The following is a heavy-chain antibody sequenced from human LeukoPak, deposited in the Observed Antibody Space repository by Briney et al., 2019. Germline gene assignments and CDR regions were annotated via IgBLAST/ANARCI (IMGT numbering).Heavy chain of an antibody. V-gene: IGHV3-21*01. J-gene: IGHJ3*02. CDR1: GFTFSSYG. D-gene: IGHD3-16*01. CDR3: ARARGRSINDAFDI. CDR2: ISSSSSYI. Sequence: PGGSLRLSCAASGFTFSSYGMSWVRQAPGKGLEWVSSISSSSSYIYYADSVKGRFTISRDNAKNSLYLQMNSLRAEDTAVYYCARARGRSINDAFDIWGQGTMVTVSS.